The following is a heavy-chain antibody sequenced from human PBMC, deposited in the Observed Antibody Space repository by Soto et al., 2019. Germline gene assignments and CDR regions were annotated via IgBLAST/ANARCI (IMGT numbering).Heavy chain of an antibody. Sequence: SETLSLTCIVSGGSISGYYWSWIRQPPGEGLEWIGYIYYSGNTNYNPSLKSRVTISVDTSKNQFSLKLSSVTAADTAVYYCARTYYDFWSGYSNWFDPWGQGTLVTVSS. CDR3: ARTYYDFWSGYSNWFDP. J-gene: IGHJ5*02. V-gene: IGHV4-59*08. D-gene: IGHD3-3*01. CDR1: GGSISGYY. CDR2: IYYSGNT.